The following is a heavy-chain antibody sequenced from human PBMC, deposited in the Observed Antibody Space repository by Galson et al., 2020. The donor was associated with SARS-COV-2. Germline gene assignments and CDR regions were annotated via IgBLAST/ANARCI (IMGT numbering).Heavy chain of an antibody. CDR3: ARARYGDYGTAFDI. D-gene: IGHD4-17*01. V-gene: IGHV4-59*01. J-gene: IGHJ3*02. Sequence: SQTLSLTCTVSGGSISSYYWSWIRQPPGKGLEWIGYIYYSGSTNYNPSLKSRVTISVDTSKNQFSLKLSSVTAADTAVYYCARARYGDYGTAFDIWGQGTMVTVSS. CDR1: GGSISSYY. CDR2: IYYSGST.